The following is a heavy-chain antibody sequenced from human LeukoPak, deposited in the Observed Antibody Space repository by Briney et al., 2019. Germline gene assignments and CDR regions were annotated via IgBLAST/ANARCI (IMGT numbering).Heavy chain of an antibody. CDR1: GGSISSYY. CDR2: IYYSGST. Sequence: SETLSLTSTVSGGSISSYYWSWIRQPPGKGLEWIGYIYYSGSTNYNPSLKSRVTISVDTSKNQFSLKLSSVTAADTAVYYCARTSGDAFDIWGQGTMVTVSS. V-gene: IGHV4-59*01. J-gene: IGHJ3*02. CDR3: ARTSGDAFDI.